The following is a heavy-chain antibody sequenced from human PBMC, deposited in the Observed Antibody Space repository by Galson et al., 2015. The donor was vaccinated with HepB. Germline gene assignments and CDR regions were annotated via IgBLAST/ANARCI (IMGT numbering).Heavy chain of an antibody. V-gene: IGHV3-48*02. CDR3: ARDSYYDFWSGYYTRGGSGFDY. Sequence: SLRLSCAASGFTFSSYSMNWVRQAPGKGLEWVSYISSSSSTIYYADSVKGRFTISRDNAKNSLYLQMNSLRDEDTAVYYCARDSYYDFWSGYYTRGGSGFDYWGQGTLVTVSS. CDR1: GFTFSSYS. CDR2: ISSSSSTI. J-gene: IGHJ4*02. D-gene: IGHD3-3*01.